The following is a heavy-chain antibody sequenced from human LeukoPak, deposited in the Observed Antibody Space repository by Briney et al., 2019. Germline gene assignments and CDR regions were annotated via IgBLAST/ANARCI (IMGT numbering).Heavy chain of an antibody. Sequence: ASVKVSCKSSGYTFISYYIHWVRQAPGQGLEWMGIINPSGGSTNSAQKFQGRVTMTRDTSTSTIYMDLSSLRSEDTAVYYCARDHSSGSGHIDYWGQGTLVTVSS. D-gene: IGHD6-19*01. CDR2: INPSGGST. J-gene: IGHJ4*02. CDR1: GYTFISYY. CDR3: ARDHSSGSGHIDY. V-gene: IGHV1-46*01.